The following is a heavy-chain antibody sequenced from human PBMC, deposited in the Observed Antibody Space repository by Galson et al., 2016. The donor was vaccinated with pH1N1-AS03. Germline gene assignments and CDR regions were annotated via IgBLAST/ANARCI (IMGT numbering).Heavy chain of an antibody. V-gene: IGHV2-5*02. CDR1: GFSLTTSAVG. CDR2: IYWDDDK. J-gene: IGHJ1*01. CDR3: ARTAGWLPDV. D-gene: IGHD3-9*01. Sequence: PALVKPTQTLTLTCTFSGFSLTTSAVGVVWIRQPPGKALEWLALIYWDDDKRYNSSLKSRLTITKDTSKNQVVLTMTNMDPVDTATYYCARTAGWLPDVWRQGALVTVYS.